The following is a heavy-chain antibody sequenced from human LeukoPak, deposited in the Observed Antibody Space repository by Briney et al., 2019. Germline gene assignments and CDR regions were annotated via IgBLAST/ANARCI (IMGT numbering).Heavy chain of an antibody. D-gene: IGHD5-24*01. Sequence: SETLSLTCAVYGGSFSGYYWSGIRQPPGKGLEWIGEISRSGSTNYNPSLKSRVTMSVDTSKNQFSLKLSSVTAADTAVYYCASGANFYYYYMDVRGKGTTVTVSS. CDR2: ISRSGST. CDR1: GGSFSGYY. CDR3: ASGANFYYYYMDV. V-gene: IGHV4-34*01. J-gene: IGHJ6*03.